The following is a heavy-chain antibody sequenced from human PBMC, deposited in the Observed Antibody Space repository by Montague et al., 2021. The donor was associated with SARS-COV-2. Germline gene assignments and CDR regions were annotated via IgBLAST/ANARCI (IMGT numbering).Heavy chain of an antibody. Sequence: SETLSLTCTVSGGSISSFYWSWFRQPPGKGLVLIGYISDSGSTNYNPSPTSRVTMSVDTSKNQFSLKVNSVTAADTAVYYCARHYSATLPAVYWGQGTLVTVSS. CDR2: ISDSGST. V-gene: IGHV4-59*08. CDR3: ARHYSATLPAVY. J-gene: IGHJ4*02. D-gene: IGHD2-15*01. CDR1: GGSISSFY.